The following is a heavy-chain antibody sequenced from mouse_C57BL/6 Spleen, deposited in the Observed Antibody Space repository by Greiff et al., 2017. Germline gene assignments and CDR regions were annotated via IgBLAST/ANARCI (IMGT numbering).Heavy chain of an antibody. CDR1: GYTFTSYW. D-gene: IGHD2-4*01. V-gene: IGHV1-50*01. CDR3: ARRETMITTDWFDY. CDR2: IDPSDSYT. J-gene: IGHJ2*01. Sequence: QVQLQQPGAELVKPGASVKLSCKASGYTFTSYWMQWVKQRPGQGLDWIGEIDPSDSYTNYNQKFKGKATLTVDTSSSTAYMQLSSLTSEDSAVYYCARRETMITTDWFDYWGQGTTLTVSS.